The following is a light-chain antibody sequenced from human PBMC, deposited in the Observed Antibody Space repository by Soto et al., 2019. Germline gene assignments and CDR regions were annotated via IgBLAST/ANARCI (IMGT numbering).Light chain of an antibody. CDR2: DVN. CDR1: SSDVGGYDF. J-gene: IGLJ2*01. Sequence: QSALTQPASVSGSPGQSITLSCTGTSSDVGGYDFVSWYQQHPGKAPKLMIYDVNSRPSGVSTRFSGSKSGTTASPTISGLQAEDEADYYCTSYTTSSTLDVVFGGGTKLTV. CDR3: TSYTTSSTLDVV. V-gene: IGLV2-14*03.